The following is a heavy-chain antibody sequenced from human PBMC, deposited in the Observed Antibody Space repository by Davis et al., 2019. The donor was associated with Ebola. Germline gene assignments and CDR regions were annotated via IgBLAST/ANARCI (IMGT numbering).Heavy chain of an antibody. V-gene: IGHV3-53*05. J-gene: IGHJ4*02. CDR3: ASGTAAWF. CDR1: GFSVSANY. D-gene: IGHD1-14*01. CDR2: IYSGGTT. Sequence: GGSLRLSCAASGFSVSANYMNWVRQAPGKGLEWVSVIYSGGTTYYADSVKGRFTISRDNSKNTLYLQMNSLRAEDTAVYYCASGTAAWFWGQGTLVTVSS.